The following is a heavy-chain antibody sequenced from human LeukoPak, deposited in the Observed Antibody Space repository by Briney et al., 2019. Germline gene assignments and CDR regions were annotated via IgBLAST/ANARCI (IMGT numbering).Heavy chain of an antibody. CDR1: AFSVSSNY. V-gene: IGHV3-53*01. CDR3: ARVASTSPYFYGMDV. J-gene: IGHJ6*02. CDR2: ICSGGST. Sequence: GGSLRLSCAASAFSVSSNYMSWVRQAPGKGLEWVSVICSGGSTYYADSVKGRFTISRDKSKNTVYLQMNSLSAEDTAIYYCARVASTSPYFYGMDVWGQGTTVTVSS.